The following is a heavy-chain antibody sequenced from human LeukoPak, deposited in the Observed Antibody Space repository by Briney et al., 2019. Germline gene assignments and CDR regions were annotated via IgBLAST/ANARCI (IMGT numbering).Heavy chain of an antibody. Sequence: SETLSLTCTVSGGSITTYYWSWIRQPPGKGLEWIGYIYDGGSTNYNPSLESRVTISVDTSKNQLSLKLSSVTAADTAVYYCARDRGVRVFDIWGQGTMVTVSS. CDR3: ARDRGVRVFDI. J-gene: IGHJ3*02. CDR2: IYDGGST. D-gene: IGHD3-10*01. V-gene: IGHV4-59*01. CDR1: GGSITTYY.